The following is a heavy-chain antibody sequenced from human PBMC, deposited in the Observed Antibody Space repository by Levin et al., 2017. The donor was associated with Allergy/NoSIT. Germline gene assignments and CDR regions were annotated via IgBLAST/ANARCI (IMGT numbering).Heavy chain of an antibody. CDR3: ARDTGTTTMFGEVDV. CDR2: LGIDTRYI. J-gene: IGHJ6*04. Sequence: GESLKISCEASGFNFGSYSMGWFRQAPGKGLEWVSSLGIDTRYIHYRDSVRGRFTVSRDNAKNSLYLQMNSLRVEDTAVYYCARDTGTTTMFGEVDVWGKGTSVTVSS. V-gene: IGHV3-21*06. CDR1: GFNFGSYS. D-gene: IGHD3-3*01.